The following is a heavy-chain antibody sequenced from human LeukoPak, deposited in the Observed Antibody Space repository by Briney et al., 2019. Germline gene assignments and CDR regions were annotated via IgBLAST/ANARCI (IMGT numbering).Heavy chain of an antibody. CDR3: ARTPGGAGNFFDY. Sequence: GGSLRLSCAASGFTISSDYMSWVRQTPGKGLEWVSIIYSDSSTYYADSVKGRFTISRDNSRNTVFLQMSSLRAEDTAVYYCARTPGGAGNFFDYWGQGTPVTVSS. CDR2: IYSDSST. D-gene: IGHD3-10*01. V-gene: IGHV3-53*01. J-gene: IGHJ4*02. CDR1: GFTISSDY.